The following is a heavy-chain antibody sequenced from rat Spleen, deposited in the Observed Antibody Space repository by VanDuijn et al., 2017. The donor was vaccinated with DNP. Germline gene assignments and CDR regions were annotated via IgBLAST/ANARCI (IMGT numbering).Heavy chain of an antibody. Sequence: EVQLQESGPGLVKPSQSLSLTCSVTDSSITSYYWGWIRKFPGNKMAWIGHISYSGRTTYNPSLKSRISITRDTSKNQFFLHLKSVTTEDTAIYFCTRVYYSAEDWFAYWGQGTLVTVSS. D-gene: IGHD1-1*01. CDR2: ISYSGRT. J-gene: IGHJ3*01. CDR3: TRVYYSAEDWFAY. V-gene: IGHV3-1*01. CDR1: DSSITSYY.